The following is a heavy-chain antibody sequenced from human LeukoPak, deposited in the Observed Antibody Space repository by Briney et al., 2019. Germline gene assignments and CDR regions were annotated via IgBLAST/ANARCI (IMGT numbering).Heavy chain of an antibody. J-gene: IGHJ5*01. CDR1: GFTFNNYA. V-gene: IGHV3-23*01. D-gene: IGHD2-2*01. Sequence: GGSLRLSCAASGFTFNNYAMSWARQAPGKGLEWVSAISASGGTTYYADSVKGRFTISRDNSENTLFLQMNSLRAEDTAVYYCAKEPREYCSSTSCPNWFDSWGQGTLVTVSS. CDR2: ISASGGTT. CDR3: AKEPREYCSSTSCPNWFDS.